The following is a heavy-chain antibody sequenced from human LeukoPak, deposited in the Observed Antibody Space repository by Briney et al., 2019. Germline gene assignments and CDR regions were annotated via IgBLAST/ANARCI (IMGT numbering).Heavy chain of an antibody. CDR1: GFTFSSYA. CDR3: VKTPLRLGELSPEYFQH. CDR2: ISSNGGST. V-gene: IGHV3-64D*09. Sequence: GGSLRLSCSASGFTFSSYAMHWVRQAPGKRLEYVSAISSNGGSTYYADSVKGRFTIPRDNSKNTLYLQMSSLRPEDTAVYYCVKTPLRLGELSPEYFQHWGQGTLVTVSS. D-gene: IGHD3-16*02. J-gene: IGHJ1*01.